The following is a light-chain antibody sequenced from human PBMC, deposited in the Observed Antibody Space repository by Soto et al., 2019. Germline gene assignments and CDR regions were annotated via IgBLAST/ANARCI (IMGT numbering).Light chain of an antibody. J-gene: IGKJ1*01. Sequence: DIQMTQSPSTLSASVGDRVTIICRASQSISTWLAWYQLKPGKAPKLLIYDASTLEGGVPSRFSGIGSGTEFTLTISGLQPDDFATYYCQQYETYRTFGQGTKVDIK. CDR2: DAS. CDR3: QQYETYRT. CDR1: QSISTW. V-gene: IGKV1-5*02.